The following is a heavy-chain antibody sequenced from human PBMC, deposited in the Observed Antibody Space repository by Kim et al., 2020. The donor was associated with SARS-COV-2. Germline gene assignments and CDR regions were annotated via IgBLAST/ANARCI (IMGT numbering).Heavy chain of an antibody. CDR2: IIGSGKDA. Sequence: GGSLRLSCEASGFSFSSHAMIWVRQAPGKGLEWVSCIIGSGKDAYYADSVKGRVTISRDNSRNVLYLEMNRLRVDDTAIYYCAKDFALNDYGDFMDNWGQGTLVTVSS. V-gene: IGHV3-23*01. CDR3: AKDFALNDYGDFMDN. CDR1: GFSFSSHA. D-gene: IGHD4-17*01. J-gene: IGHJ4*02.